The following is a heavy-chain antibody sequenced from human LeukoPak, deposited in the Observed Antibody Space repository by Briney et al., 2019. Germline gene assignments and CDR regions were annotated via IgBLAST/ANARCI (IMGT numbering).Heavy chain of an antibody. CDR1: GFTFGDSA. J-gene: IGHJ3*01. D-gene: IGHD3-10*01. CDR2: ISGSGGST. CDR3: GKLGKIYYGSGSYYPRD. V-gene: IGHV3-23*01. Sequence: PGGSLRLSGTASGFTFGDSAMSWVRQAPGKGLEWVSAISGSGGSTYYADSVKGRFTISRDNSKNTLYLQMNSLRADDTAVYYCGKLGKIYYGSGSYYPRDWGQGTMVTVSS.